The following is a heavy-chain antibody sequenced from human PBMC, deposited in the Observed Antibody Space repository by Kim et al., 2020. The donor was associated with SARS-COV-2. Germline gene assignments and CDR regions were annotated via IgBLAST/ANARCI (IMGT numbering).Heavy chain of an antibody. V-gene: IGHV1-24*01. CDR1: GYTLTELS. Sequence: ASVKVSCKVSGYTLTELSMHWVRQAPGKGLEWMGGFDPEDGETIYAQKFQGRVTMTEDTSTDTAYMELSSLRSEDTAVYYCATDRGELERHSRLSFDIWGQGTMVTVSS. D-gene: IGHD1-1*01. J-gene: IGHJ3*02. CDR3: ATDRGELERHSRLSFDI. CDR2: FDPEDGET.